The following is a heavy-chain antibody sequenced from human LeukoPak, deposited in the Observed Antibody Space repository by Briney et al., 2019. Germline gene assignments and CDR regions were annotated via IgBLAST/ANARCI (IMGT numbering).Heavy chain of an antibody. Sequence: SETLSLTCAVYGGSFSDYYWTWIRQAPGKGLEWIGEINHSGSDNYNPSLKSRVTISVDTSKNQFSLKLRSVTAADTAVYYCARVYYSSSYDYWYFDLWGRGTLVTVSS. J-gene: IGHJ2*01. CDR3: ARVYYSSSYDYWYFDL. CDR2: INHSGSD. D-gene: IGHD6-13*01. V-gene: IGHV4-34*01. CDR1: GGSFSDYY.